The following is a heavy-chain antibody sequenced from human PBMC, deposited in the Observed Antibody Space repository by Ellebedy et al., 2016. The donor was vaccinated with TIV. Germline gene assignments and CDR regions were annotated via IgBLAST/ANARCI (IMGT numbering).Heavy chain of an antibody. CDR3: AKDRTPGDGYWVFDN. J-gene: IGHJ4*02. D-gene: IGHD5-18*01. CDR1: GFTFNSYV. Sequence: PGGSLRLSCAASGFTFNSYVMSWVRQAPGKGLEWVSGIVGSGAQKYADSVKGRFTISRDNSKRTVDLQMNSLRAEDTAVYFCAKDRTPGDGYWVFDNWGQGTLVSVSS. CDR2: IVGSGA. V-gene: IGHV3-23*01.